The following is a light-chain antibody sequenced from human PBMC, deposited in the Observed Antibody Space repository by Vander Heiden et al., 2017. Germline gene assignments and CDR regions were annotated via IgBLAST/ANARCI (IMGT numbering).Light chain of an antibody. J-gene: IGKJ2*01. CDR1: PSLLHSNGNSY. V-gene: IGKV2-28*01. Sequence: SPLSLPVTLGEPAYIYCRSSPSLLHSNGNSYVDWYLQKAGQSPQLLIYVGSNRASGVSDRFSGSGSGTDFTLKISRVEAEDVGVYYCMQSQQSRYTFGQGTKLEMK. CDR3: MQSQQSRYT. CDR2: VGS.